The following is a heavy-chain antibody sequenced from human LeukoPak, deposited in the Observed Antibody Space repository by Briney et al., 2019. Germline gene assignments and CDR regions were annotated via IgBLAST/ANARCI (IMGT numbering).Heavy chain of an antibody. CDR2: IYYSGST. J-gene: IGHJ6*03. CDR1: GGSISSSSYY. D-gene: IGHD3-22*01. V-gene: IGHV4-39*07. CDR3: ARGNYYDSSGYYYYYMDV. Sequence: SETLSLTCTVSGGSISSSSYYWGWIRQPPGKGLEWIGSIYYSGSTYYNPSLKSRVTISVDTSKNQFSLKLSSVTAADTAVYYCARGNYYDSSGYYYYYMDVWGKGTTVTISS.